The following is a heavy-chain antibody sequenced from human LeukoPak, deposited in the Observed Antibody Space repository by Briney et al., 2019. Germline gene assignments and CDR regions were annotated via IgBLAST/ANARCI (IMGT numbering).Heavy chain of an antibody. Sequence: GGSLRLSCAASGFTFSSYAMHWVRQAPGKGLEWVSIISASGGSTYYADSVKGRFTISRDNSKSTLYLQMNSLRAEDTAVYYWATQGGNFDYWGQGTLVTVSS. D-gene: IGHD3-16*01. V-gene: IGHV3-23*01. CDR1: GFTFSSYA. J-gene: IGHJ4*02. CDR2: ISASGGST. CDR3: ATQGGNFDY.